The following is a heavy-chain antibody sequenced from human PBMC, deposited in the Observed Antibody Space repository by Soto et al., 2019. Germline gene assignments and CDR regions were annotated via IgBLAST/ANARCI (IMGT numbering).Heavy chain of an antibody. D-gene: IGHD1-26*01. J-gene: IGHJ5*02. CDR2: FYNNENP. CDR3: ATQEVGGSYVYTFDP. V-gene: IGHV4-39*01. CDR1: GGSINSRSYS. Sequence: ETLSLTCSVSGGSINSRSYSWGWIRQPPGKGLEWIGTFYNNENPNYNPSLKSRVTISVDTSKNQFSLRLTSVTAADTAVYYCATQEVGGSYVYTFDPWGQGTLVTVSS.